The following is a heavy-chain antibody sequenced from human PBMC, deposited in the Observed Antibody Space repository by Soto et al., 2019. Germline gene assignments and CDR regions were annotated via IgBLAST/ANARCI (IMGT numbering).Heavy chain of an antibody. Sequence: PGGSLRLSCAASGFTVSSNYMSWVRQAPGKGLEWVSVIYSAGYTYYADSVKGRFTISRDHSKNTLYLQVNSLRAEDTAVYYCARANEDGYNFYYFNYWGQRTMVTVYS. CDR3: ARANEDGYNFYYFNY. V-gene: IGHV3-53*01. CDR1: GFTVSSNY. CDR2: IYSAGYT. D-gene: IGHD5-12*01. J-gene: IGHJ4*02.